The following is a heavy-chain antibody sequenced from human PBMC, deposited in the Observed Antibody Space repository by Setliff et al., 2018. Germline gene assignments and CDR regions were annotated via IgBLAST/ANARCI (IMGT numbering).Heavy chain of an antibody. D-gene: IGHD6-13*01. CDR3: AREGYSSLIGWFDP. CDR2: IYYRGST. J-gene: IGHJ5*02. CDR1: GGSISSSSYY. V-gene: IGHV4-39*07. Sequence: PSETLSLTCTVSGGSISSSSYYWGWIRQPPGKGLEWIGSIYYRGSTYYNPSLKSRVTISIDTSKNQFSLKLSSVTAADTAVYYCAREGYSSLIGWFDPWGQGTLVTVSS.